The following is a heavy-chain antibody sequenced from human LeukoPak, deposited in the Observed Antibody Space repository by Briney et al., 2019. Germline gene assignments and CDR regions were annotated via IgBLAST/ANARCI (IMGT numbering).Heavy chain of an antibody. V-gene: IGHV1-69*05. CDR3: ARDVVGYGSGDSCWFAP. CDR1: GGTFSSYA. CDR2: IIPIFGTA. Sequence: ASVQVSCKASGGTFSSYAISWVRQAPGQGLEWMGRIIPIFGTANYAQKLQGRVTITTNESTSTAYMELSSLRSEDTAVYYCARDVVGYGSGDSCWFAPWGQGTLVTVSS. D-gene: IGHD2-15*01. J-gene: IGHJ5*02.